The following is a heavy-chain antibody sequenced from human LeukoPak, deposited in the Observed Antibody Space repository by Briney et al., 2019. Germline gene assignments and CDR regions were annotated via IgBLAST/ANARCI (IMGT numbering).Heavy chain of an antibody. CDR2: IWHSGSNK. CDR3: ARGQYCSGGSCYLNLDY. J-gene: IGHJ4*02. CDR1: GFTLSTYG. V-gene: IGHV3-33*01. D-gene: IGHD2-15*01. Sequence: GRSPRLSCAASGFTLSTYGMHWVRQPPGKGLEWVAVIWHSGSNKYYADSVRGRFTISRDNSKNTLYLQMDSLRAEDTAVYYCARGQYCSGGSCYLNLDYWGQGSLVTVSS.